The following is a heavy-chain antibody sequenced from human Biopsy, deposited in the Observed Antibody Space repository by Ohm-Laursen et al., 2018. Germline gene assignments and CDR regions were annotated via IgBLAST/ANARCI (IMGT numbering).Heavy chain of an antibody. D-gene: IGHD2-15*01. J-gene: IGHJ6*02. V-gene: IGHV4-4*09. CDR2: IHHSGST. CDR1: GVSITAYY. Sequence: SDTLSLTCTVSGVSITAYYWSWIRQPPGRGLECIGNIHHSGSTNYTPSLKSRLTISVDTSKNLFSLKLISVTAADTAVYYFARMDCSGGSRHYYSYGMDVWGQGTTVTVSS. CDR3: ARMDCSGGSRHYYSYGMDV.